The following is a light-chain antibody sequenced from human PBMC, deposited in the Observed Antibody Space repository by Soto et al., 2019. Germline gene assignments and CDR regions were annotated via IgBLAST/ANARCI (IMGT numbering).Light chain of an antibody. CDR3: QRYNNWPLT. Sequence: EIVVTQSPSSLSVSPGERAIVSCRAGQRISSDLAWYQQKPGQAPRLLIYGASTRATGVPARFSVSRSGTEFTLTINSLQSEDCAVYYCQRYNNWPLTFAGGTKVDIK. V-gene: IGKV3-15*01. CDR2: GAS. CDR1: QRISSD. J-gene: IGKJ4*01.